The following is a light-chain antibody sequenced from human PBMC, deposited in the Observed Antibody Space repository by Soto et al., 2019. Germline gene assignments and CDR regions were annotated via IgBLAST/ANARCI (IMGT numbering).Light chain of an antibody. CDR1: QCISNN. V-gene: IGKV3-15*01. CDR2: GAS. Sequence: ITMAQSPASPSISQGERATLSCRAGQCISNNLDWYQQKPGQAPRLLIYGASTRATGIPARFTGSGSGTEFTLTISSLQSEDFAVYYCQQYSNWPRTFGQGTKVDIK. J-gene: IGKJ1*01. CDR3: QQYSNWPRT.